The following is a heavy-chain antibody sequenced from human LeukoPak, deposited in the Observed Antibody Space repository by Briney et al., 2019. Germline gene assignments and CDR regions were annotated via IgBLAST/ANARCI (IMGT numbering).Heavy chain of an antibody. D-gene: IGHD2-21*01. CDR2: INHSGST. CDR1: GGSFSGYY. V-gene: IGHV4-34*01. CDR3: ASSNWAWVVVA. Sequence: SETLSLTCAVYGGSFSGYYWSWIRQPPGKGLEWIGEINHSGSTNYNPSLKSRVTISVVTSKNQFSLKLSSVAAADTAVYYCASSNWAWVVVAWGQGTLVTVSA. J-gene: IGHJ4*02.